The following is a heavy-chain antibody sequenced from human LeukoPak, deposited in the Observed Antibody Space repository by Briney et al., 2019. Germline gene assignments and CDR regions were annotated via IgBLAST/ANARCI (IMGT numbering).Heavy chain of an antibody. J-gene: IGHJ4*02. V-gene: IGHV3-30*02. CDR2: IWSDGSNK. CDR3: ANGAVAGLAADY. D-gene: IGHD6-19*01. CDR1: GFTFSSYD. Sequence: GGSLRLSCAASGFTFSSYDMHWVRQAPGKGLEWVAFIWSDGSNKYYADSVKGRFTISRDNSKNTLFLQMNSLRAEDTAVYYCANGAVAGLAADYWGQGTLVAVSS.